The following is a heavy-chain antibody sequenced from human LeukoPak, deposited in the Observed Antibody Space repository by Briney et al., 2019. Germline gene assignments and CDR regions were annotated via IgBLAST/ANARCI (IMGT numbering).Heavy chain of an antibody. V-gene: IGHV4-38-2*02. D-gene: IGHD1/OR15-1a*01. CDR1: GYSISSGYY. CDR2: IYHSGST. CDR3: ARGSNNHYFDY. J-gene: IGHJ4*02. Sequence: PSETLSLTCTVSGYSISSGYYWGWIRQPPGKGLEWIGSIYHSGSTSFNPSLKSRVTISVDTSKNQFSLKVSSVTAADTAVYYCARGSNNHYFDYWGQGILVAVSS.